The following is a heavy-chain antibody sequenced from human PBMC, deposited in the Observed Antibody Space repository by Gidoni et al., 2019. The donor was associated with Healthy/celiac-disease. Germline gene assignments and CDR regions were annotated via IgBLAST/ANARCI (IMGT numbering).Heavy chain of an antibody. CDR1: GFTFRTYA. Sequence: QVQLVESGGGVVQPGRSLRLSCAASGFTFRTYAMHWVRQAPGKGREWLAVISYDGSNKYYADSVKGRLTIARDNSKNTLYLQMNSLRAEDTAVYYCARGRGVGGIRYFDYWGQGTLVTVSS. CDR2: ISYDGSNK. V-gene: IGHV3-30-3*01. J-gene: IGHJ4*02. D-gene: IGHD3-9*01. CDR3: ARGRGVGGIRYFDY.